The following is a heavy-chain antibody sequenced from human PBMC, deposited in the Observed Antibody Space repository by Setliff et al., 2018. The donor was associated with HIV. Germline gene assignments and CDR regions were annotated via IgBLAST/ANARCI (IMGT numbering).Heavy chain of an antibody. CDR2: IYTSGST. Sequence: PSETLSLTCTVSGGSISSYYWSWIRQPPGKGLEWIGYIYTSGSTNYNPSLKSRVTISVDTSKNQFSLKLSSVTAADTAVYYCARVDCSGGSCYSPAYWGQGTLVTVSS. J-gene: IGHJ4*02. CDR1: GGSISSYY. V-gene: IGHV4-59*01. D-gene: IGHD2-15*01. CDR3: ARVDCSGGSCYSPAY.